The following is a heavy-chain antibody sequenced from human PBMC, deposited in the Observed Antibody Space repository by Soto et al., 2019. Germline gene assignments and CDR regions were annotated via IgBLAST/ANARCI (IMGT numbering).Heavy chain of an antibody. CDR2: IYHSGST. Sequence: QLQLQESGSGLVKPSQTLSLTCAVSGGCISSSGYSWRWIRQRPGKGLEWIGYIYHSGSTYYNPSLKSRVTISVDRSKNQFSLNLSSVTAADTAVYYCARGMTTVTTYDYWGQGTLVTVSS. CDR3: ARGMTTVTTYDY. CDR1: GGCISSSGYS. D-gene: IGHD4-4*01. J-gene: IGHJ4*02. V-gene: IGHV4-30-2*01.